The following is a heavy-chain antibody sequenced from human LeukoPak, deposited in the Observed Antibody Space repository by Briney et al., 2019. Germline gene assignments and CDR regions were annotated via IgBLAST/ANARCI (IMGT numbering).Heavy chain of an antibody. CDR3: ARSMVRGVLTFDY. J-gene: IGHJ4*02. CDR2: IYYSGST. V-gene: IGHV4-39*01. Sequence: PSETLSLTCTVSGGSISSSSYYWGWIRQPPGKGLEWIGSIYYSGSTYYNPSLKSRVTISVDTSKNQFSLKLSSVTAADTAVYYCARSMVRGVLTFDYWGQGTLVTVSS. CDR1: GGSISSSSYY. D-gene: IGHD3-10*01.